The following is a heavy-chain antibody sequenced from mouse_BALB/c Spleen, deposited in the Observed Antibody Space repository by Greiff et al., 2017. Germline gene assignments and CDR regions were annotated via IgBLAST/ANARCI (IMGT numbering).Heavy chain of an antibody. CDR3: ARSGSEAWFAY. Sequence: DLVKPGASVKLSCKASGYTFTSYWINWIKQRPGQGLEWIGRIAPGSGSTYYNEMFKGKATLTVDTSSSTAYIQLSSLSSEDSAVYFCARSGSEAWFAYWGQGTLVTVSA. CDR2: IAPGSGST. D-gene: IGHD3-1*01. CDR1: GYTFTSYW. J-gene: IGHJ3*01. V-gene: IGHV1S41*01.